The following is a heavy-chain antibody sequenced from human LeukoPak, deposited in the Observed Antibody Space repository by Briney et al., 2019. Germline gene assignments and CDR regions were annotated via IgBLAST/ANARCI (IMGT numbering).Heavy chain of an antibody. CDR2: IYYSGST. CDR3: ARDRGTWGKYCSSTSCYFSRFDP. D-gene: IGHD2-2*01. V-gene: IGHV4-39*07. Sequence: SETLSLTCTVSGASISTSSYYWGWIRQPPGKGLEWIGTIYYSGSTYYNPSLKSRVTISVDTSKNQFSLKLTSVTAADTAVYYCARDRGTWGKYCSSTSCYFSRFDPWGQGTLVTVSS. J-gene: IGHJ5*02. CDR1: GASISTSSYY.